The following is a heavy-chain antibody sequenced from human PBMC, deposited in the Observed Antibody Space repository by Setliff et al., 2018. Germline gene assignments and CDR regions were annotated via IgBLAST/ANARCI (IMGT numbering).Heavy chain of an antibody. CDR1: GGTFSSYA. Sequence: SVKVSCKASGGTFSSYAISWVRQAPGQGLEWMGGIIPIFGTANYAQKFQGRVTITTDESTSTAYMELSSLRSEDTAVYYCARTSGYEKHYYYYYYMDVWGKGTTVTVSS. CDR3: ARTSGYEKHYYYYYYMDV. CDR2: IIPIFGTA. V-gene: IGHV1-69*05. J-gene: IGHJ6*03. D-gene: IGHD5-12*01.